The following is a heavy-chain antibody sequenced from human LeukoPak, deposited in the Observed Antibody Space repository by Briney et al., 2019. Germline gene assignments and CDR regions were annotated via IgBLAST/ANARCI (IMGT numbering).Heavy chain of an antibody. CDR1: GFTFSSYS. Sequence: GGSLRLSCAASGFTFSSYSMNWVRQAPGKGLEWVSAISGSGGSTYYADSVKGRFTISRDNSKNTLYLQMNSLRAEDTAVYYCAKDLTYYYDSSGRVFDYWGQGTLVTVSS. J-gene: IGHJ4*02. V-gene: IGHV3-23*01. D-gene: IGHD3-22*01. CDR2: ISGSGGST. CDR3: AKDLTYYYDSSGRVFDY.